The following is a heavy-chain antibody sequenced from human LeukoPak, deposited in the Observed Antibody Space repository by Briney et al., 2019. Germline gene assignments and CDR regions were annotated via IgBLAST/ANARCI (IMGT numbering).Heavy chain of an antibody. Sequence: PGGSLRLSCAASGFTFSSYEMNWVRQAPGKGLEWVSYISSSGSTIYYADSVKGRFAISRDNAKNSLYLQMNSLRAEDTAVYYCASNYDSSGYYALYGYWGQGTLVTVSS. CDR1: GFTFSSYE. J-gene: IGHJ4*02. CDR2: ISSSGSTI. V-gene: IGHV3-48*03. CDR3: ASNYDSSGYYALYGY. D-gene: IGHD3-22*01.